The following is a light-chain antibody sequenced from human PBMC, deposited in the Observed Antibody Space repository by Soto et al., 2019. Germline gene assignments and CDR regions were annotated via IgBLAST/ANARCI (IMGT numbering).Light chain of an antibody. CDR3: ISLTSSITYV. V-gene: IGLV2-14*01. CDR2: EGR. CDR1: TSGVGTYEY. J-gene: IGLJ1*01. Sequence: QSVLTQIASVSGSPGQSITISCTGTTSGVGTYEYFSWYQQHPAKVPKLMVYEGRYRPSGVSNRFSGSKSGTTASLSISGLQAEDEADYYCISLTSSITYVFGTGTKLTVL.